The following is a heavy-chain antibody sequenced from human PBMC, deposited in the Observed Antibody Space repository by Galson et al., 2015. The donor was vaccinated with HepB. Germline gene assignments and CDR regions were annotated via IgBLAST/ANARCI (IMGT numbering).Heavy chain of an antibody. Sequence: RQATGQGLEWMGWMNPNSGNTGHAQRFQGRITMTRNTSINTAYMELRSLGSEDTAVYYCARTKTRSPFDSWGQGTLVTVSS. V-gene: IGHV1-8*01. CDR3: ARTKTRSPFDS. J-gene: IGHJ4*01. CDR2: MNPNSGNT. D-gene: IGHD1-14*01.